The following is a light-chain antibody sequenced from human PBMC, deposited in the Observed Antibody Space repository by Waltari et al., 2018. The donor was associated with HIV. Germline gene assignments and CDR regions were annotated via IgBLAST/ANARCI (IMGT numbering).Light chain of an antibody. CDR2: DVS. J-gene: IGLJ2*01. CDR1: SSDVGGYTY. Sequence: QSALTQPRSVSGSPGQSVTISCTGTSSDVGGYTYVSWYQQHPDKAPKRMIYDVSKQPSWVPDRFSCSKSGNTASLTMSGLQAEDEADYYCCSDAGSYTLVFGGGTKLTVL. CDR3: CSDAGSYTLV. V-gene: IGLV2-11*01.